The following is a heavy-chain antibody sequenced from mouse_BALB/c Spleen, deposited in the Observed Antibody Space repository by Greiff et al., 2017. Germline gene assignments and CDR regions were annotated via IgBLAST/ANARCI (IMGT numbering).Heavy chain of an antibody. D-gene: IGHD1-1*01. J-gene: IGHJ4*01. CDR3: AREGQFITTVVATDYYAMDY. CDR2: ISYSGST. CDR1: GYSITSDYA. V-gene: IGHV3-2*02. Sequence: EVMLVESGPGLVKPSQSLSLTCTVTGYSITSDYAWNWIRQFPGNKLEWMGYISYSGSTSYNPSLKSRISITRDTSKNQFFLQLNSVTTEDTATYYCAREGQFITTVVATDYYAMDYWGQGTSVTVSS.